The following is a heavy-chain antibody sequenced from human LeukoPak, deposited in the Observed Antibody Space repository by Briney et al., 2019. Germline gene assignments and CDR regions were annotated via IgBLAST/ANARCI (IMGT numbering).Heavy chain of an antibody. CDR3: ARTTSNGSADY. D-gene: IGHD2-8*01. J-gene: IGHJ4*02. CDR2: INSLGDT. CDR1: GVSIRSYH. V-gene: IGHV4-59*08. Sequence: SETLSLTCTVSGVSIRSYHWSWTRQSPGKALEWIAYINSLGDTKYNPSLKSRVTISMDTPKNKFSLKVSSVTDADTALYFCARTTSNGSADYWGQGTQVTVSA.